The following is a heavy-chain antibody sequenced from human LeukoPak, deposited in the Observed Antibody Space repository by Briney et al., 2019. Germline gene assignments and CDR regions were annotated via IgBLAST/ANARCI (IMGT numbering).Heavy chain of an antibody. Sequence: ASVKVSCKASGYTFTSYYMHCVRQAPGQGLEWMGIINPSGGSTSYAQKFQGRVTMTRDTSTSTVYMELSSLRSEDTAVYYCAREGRCSSTSCYSPGAFDIWGQGTMVTVSS. CDR2: INPSGGST. CDR3: AREGRCSSTSCYSPGAFDI. J-gene: IGHJ3*02. V-gene: IGHV1-46*03. D-gene: IGHD2-2*01. CDR1: GYTFTSYY.